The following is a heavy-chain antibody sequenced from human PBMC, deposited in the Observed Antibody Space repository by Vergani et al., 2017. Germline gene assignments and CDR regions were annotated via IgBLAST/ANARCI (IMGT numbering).Heavy chain of an antibody. CDR3: AKDRLGKRSGYSGYDRPPGY. D-gene: IGHD5-12*01. V-gene: IGHV3-9*01. Sequence: EVQLLESGGGLVQPGRSLRLSCAASGFTFDDYAMHWVRQAPGKGLEWVSGISWNSGSIGYADSVKGRFTISRDNAKNSLYLQMNSLRAEDTALYYCAKDRLGKRSGYSGYDRPPGYWGQGTLVTVSS. CDR2: ISWNSGSI. CDR1: GFTFDDYA. J-gene: IGHJ4*02.